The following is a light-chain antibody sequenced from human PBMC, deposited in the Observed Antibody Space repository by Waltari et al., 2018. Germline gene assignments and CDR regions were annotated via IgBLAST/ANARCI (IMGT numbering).Light chain of an antibody. J-gene: IGLJ1*01. V-gene: IGLV2-8*01. CDR1: SSDVGRYNY. Sequence: QSALTQPPSASGSPGQSVTISCTGTSSDVGRYNYVSWYQQHPGKAPKLIIYEVTKRPSGVPYGFSGSKSGNTASLTVSGLQAEDEADYYCSSFADTNPFVFGTGTKVTVL. CDR2: EVT. CDR3: SSFADTNPFV.